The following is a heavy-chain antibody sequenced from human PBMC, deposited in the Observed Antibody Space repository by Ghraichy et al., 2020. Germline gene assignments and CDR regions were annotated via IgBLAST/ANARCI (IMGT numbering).Heavy chain of an antibody. CDR2: MNPNSGNT. J-gene: IGHJ5*02. CDR1: GYTFTSYD. D-gene: IGHD6-6*01. V-gene: IGHV1-8*01. Sequence: ASVKVSCKASGYTFTSYDINWVRQATGQGLEWMGWMNPNSGNTGYAQKFQGRVTMTRNTSISTAYMELSSLRSEDTAVYYCARGLWGVIAARPLYWFDPWGQGTLVTVSS. CDR3: ARGLWGVIAARPLYWFDP.